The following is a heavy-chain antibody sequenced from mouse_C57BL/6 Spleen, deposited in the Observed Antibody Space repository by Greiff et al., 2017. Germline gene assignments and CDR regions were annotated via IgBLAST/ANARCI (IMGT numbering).Heavy chain of an antibody. Sequence: QVTLKVCGPGLLQSSQTLSLTCSFSGFSLSTSGMGVSWIRQPSGKGLEWLTHIYWDDDKRYHPSLKSRLTISQDTSINQVFLMITRVDTAATATYYCARRVDSSGYAMDYWGQGTSVTVSS. J-gene: IGHJ4*01. D-gene: IGHD3-2*02. CDR2: IYWDDDK. CDR3: ARRVDSSGYAMDY. V-gene: IGHV8-12*01. CDR1: GFSLSTSGMG.